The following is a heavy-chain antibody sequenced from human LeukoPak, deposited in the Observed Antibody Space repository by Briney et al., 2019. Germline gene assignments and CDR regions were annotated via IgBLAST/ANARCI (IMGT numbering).Heavy chain of an antibody. V-gene: IGHV3-21*04. CDR3: ARDNSVGDNAWWFDP. D-gene: IGHD1-26*01. J-gene: IGHJ5*02. Sequence: GGPLRLSCAASGFTFSSYSMNWVREAPGKGLEWVSPISSSSSYIYYADSVKGRFTISRDNAKNSLYLQMNSLRAEDTAIYYGARDNSVGDNAWWFDPWGQGTLVTVSS. CDR2: ISSSSSYI. CDR1: GFTFSSYS.